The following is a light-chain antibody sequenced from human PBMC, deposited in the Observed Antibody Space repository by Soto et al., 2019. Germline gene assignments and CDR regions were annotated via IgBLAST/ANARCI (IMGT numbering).Light chain of an antibody. J-gene: IGKJ1*01. V-gene: IGKV1-5*03. CDR1: QSISVW. Sequence: DIKMTQSPATLSASIGDRVTITCRASQSISVWLAWYQQKAGKAPNLLIYKASRLESGVPSRFSGSGSETEFTLTISGLQPGDSATYYCQQYNSYSPPFGQGTKVDI. CDR2: KAS. CDR3: QQYNSYSPP.